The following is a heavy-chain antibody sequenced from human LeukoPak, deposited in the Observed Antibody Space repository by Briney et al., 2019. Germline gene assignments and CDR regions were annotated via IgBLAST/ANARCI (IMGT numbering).Heavy chain of an antibody. V-gene: IGHV4-34*01. CDR2: INHSGST. D-gene: IGHD2-2*01. J-gene: IGHJ4*02. CDR1: GGSFSGYY. Sequence: PSETLSLTCAVYGGSFSGYYWSWIRQPPGKGRDWSGEINHSGSTNYNPSLKSRVTISVDTSKNQFSLKLSSVTAADTAVYYCARGRYCSSTSCYLPLDYWGQGTLVTVSS. CDR3: ARGRYCSSTSCYLPLDY.